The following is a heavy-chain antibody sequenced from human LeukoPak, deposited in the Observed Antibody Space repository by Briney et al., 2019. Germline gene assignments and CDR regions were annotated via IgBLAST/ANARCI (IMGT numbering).Heavy chain of an antibody. CDR1: GGSLGSYY. V-gene: IGHV4-59*08. CDR2: VYYSGTT. J-gene: IGHJ5*02. Sequence: KPSETPSLPCTVSGGSLGSYYWNWIREPPGKGLGWVGDVYYSGTTNYNPSLKSRVTISVDTSKNQFSLKLSSVTATDTAMYYCARQHYLGELSLPWFDPWGQGTLVTVSS. CDR3: ARQHYLGELSLPWFDP. D-gene: IGHD3-16*02.